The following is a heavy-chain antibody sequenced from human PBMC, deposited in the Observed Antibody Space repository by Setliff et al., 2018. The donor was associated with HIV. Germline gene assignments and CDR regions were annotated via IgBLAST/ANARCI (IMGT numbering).Heavy chain of an antibody. CDR3: ARRIKDNDNYNIPCES. CDR2: VNPKSDNS. CDR1: GYTFSDHD. V-gene: IGHV1-8*02. Sequence: ASVKVSCKASGYTFSDHDINWVRQASGQRLEWMGWVNPKSDNSGLAQKFQGGVFLTSNASLNTTYMYLNGLTSDDTATYYCARRIKDNDNYNIPCESWGQGTLVTVSS. D-gene: IGHD3-10*01. J-gene: IGHJ5*01.